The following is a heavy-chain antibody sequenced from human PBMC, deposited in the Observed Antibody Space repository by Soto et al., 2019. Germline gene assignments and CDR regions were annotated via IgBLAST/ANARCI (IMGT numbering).Heavy chain of an antibody. Sequence: SETLSLTGGVYGGSFSGYYWSWIRQPPGQGLEWIGEINHSGGTNYNPSLKSRVTISVDTSKNQFSLNLSSVTAADTAVYYCARGHYDLWSGYRPRGHFDYWGQGALVTVSS. D-gene: IGHD3-3*01. V-gene: IGHV4-34*01. CDR1: GGSFSGYY. CDR3: ARGHYDLWSGYRPRGHFDY. J-gene: IGHJ4*02. CDR2: INHSGGT.